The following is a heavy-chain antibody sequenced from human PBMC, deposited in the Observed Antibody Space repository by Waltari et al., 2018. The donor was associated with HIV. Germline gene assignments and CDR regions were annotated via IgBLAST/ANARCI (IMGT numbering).Heavy chain of an antibody. CDR1: GFTFVAYP. CDR2: ISWNSGIT. V-gene: IGHV3-9*01. J-gene: IGHJ5*01. CDR3: AKGGSHLTIFEAWFDS. Sequence: EVQLVESGGGLVQPGSSLRLSYAASGFTFVAYPLLWVRQSPGKGLEWVSGISWNSGITDYGDSVKGRFTISRDNAKNSLYLQMNSLTVEDTAFYYCAKGGSHLTIFEAWFDSWGQGTLVTVSS. D-gene: IGHD3-3*01.